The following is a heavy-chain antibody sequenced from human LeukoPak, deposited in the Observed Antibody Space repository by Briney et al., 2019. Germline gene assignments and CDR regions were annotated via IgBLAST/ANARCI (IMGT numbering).Heavy chain of an antibody. CDR2: IYTSGST. CDR1: GGSISRYY. D-gene: IGHD6-19*01. Sequence: SETLSLTCTVSGGSISRYYWSWIRQPAGKGLEWSGRIYTSGSTNYNPSLKSRVTMSVDTSKNQFSLKLSSVTAADTAVYYCARDSAVADYYYYYYMDVWGKGTTVTVSS. CDR3: ARDSAVADYYYYYYMDV. J-gene: IGHJ6*03. V-gene: IGHV4-4*07.